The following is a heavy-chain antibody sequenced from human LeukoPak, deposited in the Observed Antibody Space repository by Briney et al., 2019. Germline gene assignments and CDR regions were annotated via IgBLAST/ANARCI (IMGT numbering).Heavy chain of an antibody. D-gene: IGHD1-26*01. CDR3: ARGELYYNWFDP. CDR1: GYTLTSYG. J-gene: IGHJ5*02. Sequence: ASVKVSCKASGYTLTSYGISWVRQAPGQGLEWMGWISAYNGNTNYAQKLQGRVTMTTDTSTSTAYMELRSLRSATTAVYYCARGELYYNWFDPWGQGTLVTVSS. V-gene: IGHV1-18*01. CDR2: ISAYNGNT.